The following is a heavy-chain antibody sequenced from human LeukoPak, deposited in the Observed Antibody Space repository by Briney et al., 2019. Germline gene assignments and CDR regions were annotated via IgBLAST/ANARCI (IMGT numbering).Heavy chain of an antibody. CDR2: ISGSGGST. J-gene: IGHJ4*02. Sequence: PGASLRLSCAASGFTFSSYAMSWVRQAPGKGLEWVSAISGSGGSTYYADSVKGRFTISRDKSKNTLYLQMNSLRAEDTAVYYCAKDIAARPACFDYWGQGTLVTVSS. D-gene: IGHD6-6*01. CDR1: GFTFSSYA. CDR3: AKDIAARPACFDY. V-gene: IGHV3-23*01.